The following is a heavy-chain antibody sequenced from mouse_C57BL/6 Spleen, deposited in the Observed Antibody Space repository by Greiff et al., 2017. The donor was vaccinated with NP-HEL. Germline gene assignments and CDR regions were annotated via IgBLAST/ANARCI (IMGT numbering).Heavy chain of an antibody. CDR2: IDPSDSET. D-gene: IGHD1-1*01. V-gene: IGHV1-52*01. CDR3: ARTVVATSPFAY. J-gene: IGHJ3*01. CDR1: GYTFTSYW. Sequence: QVQLQQPGAELVRPGSSVKLSCKASGYTFTSYWMHWVKQRPIQGLEWIGNIDPSDSETHYNQKFKDKATLTVDKSSSTAYMQLSSLTSEDSAVYYCARTVVATSPFAYWGQGTLVTVSA.